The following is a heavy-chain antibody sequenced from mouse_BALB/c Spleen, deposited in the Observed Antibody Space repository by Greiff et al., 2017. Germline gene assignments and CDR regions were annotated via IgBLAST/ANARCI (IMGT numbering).Heavy chain of an antibody. J-gene: IGHJ2*01. CDR1: GYSITSGYY. CDR2: ISYDGSN. Sequence: LQESGPGLVKPSQSLSLTCSVTGYSITSGYYWNWIRQFPGNKLEWMGYISYDGSNNYNPSLKNRISITRDTSKNQFFLKLNSVTTEDTATYYCARDGGTYYFDYWGQGTTLTVSS. CDR3: ARDGGTYYFDY. D-gene: IGHD3-3*01. V-gene: IGHV3-6*02.